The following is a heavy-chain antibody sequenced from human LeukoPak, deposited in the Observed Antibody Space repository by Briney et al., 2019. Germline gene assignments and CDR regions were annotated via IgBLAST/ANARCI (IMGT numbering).Heavy chain of an antibody. CDR1: GGSISSSSYY. CDR2: IYYSGST. Sequence: PSETLSLTCSVSGGSISSSSYYWGWIRQPPGKGLEWIGSIYYSGSTYYNPSLKSRVTISVDTSKNQFSLKLSSVTAADTAVYYCARFATYYDSSGYYLNAFDYWGQGTLVTVSS. J-gene: IGHJ4*02. D-gene: IGHD3-22*01. V-gene: IGHV4-39*07. CDR3: ARFATYYDSSGYYLNAFDY.